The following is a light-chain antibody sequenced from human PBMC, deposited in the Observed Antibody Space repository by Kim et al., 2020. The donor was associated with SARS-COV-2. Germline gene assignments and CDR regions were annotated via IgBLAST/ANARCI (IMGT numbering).Light chain of an antibody. CDR3: QQYGTSQT. V-gene: IGKV3-20*01. Sequence: EIMLTQSPDTLSLSPGERATLSCRASQSVSNNYLAWYQQKPGQAPRLLIHGATSRATGIPDRFSGSGSGTDFALTISRLEPEDFAVYYCQQYGTSQTFGQGTKVDIK. CDR1: QSVSNNY. J-gene: IGKJ1*01. CDR2: GAT.